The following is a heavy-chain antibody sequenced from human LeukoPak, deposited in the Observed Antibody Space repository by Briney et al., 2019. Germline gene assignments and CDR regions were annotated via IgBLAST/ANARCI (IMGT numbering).Heavy chain of an antibody. D-gene: IGHD6-13*01. V-gene: IGHV4-34*01. CDR1: GGSFSGYY. CDR2: INHSGST. CDR3: ARPGSTRYYFDY. Sequence: SETLSLTCAVYGGSFSGYYWSWIRQPPGKGLEWIGEINHSGSTNYNPSLKSRVTLSVDTSKNQFSLKLSSVTAADTAVYYCARPGSTRYYFDYWGQGTLVTVSS. J-gene: IGHJ4*02.